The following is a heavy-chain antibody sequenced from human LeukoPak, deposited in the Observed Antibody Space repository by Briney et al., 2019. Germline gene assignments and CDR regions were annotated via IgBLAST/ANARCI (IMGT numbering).Heavy chain of an antibody. CDR3: ARAQAYYYYYGMDV. J-gene: IGHJ6*02. Sequence: GGSLRLSCAASGFTFSSYWMSWVRQAPGKGLEWVANIKQDGSEKYYVDSVKGRFTISRDNAKNSLYLRMNSLRAEDTAVYYCARAQAYYYYYGMDVWGQGTTVTVSS. V-gene: IGHV3-7*01. CDR2: IKQDGSEK. CDR1: GFTFSSYW.